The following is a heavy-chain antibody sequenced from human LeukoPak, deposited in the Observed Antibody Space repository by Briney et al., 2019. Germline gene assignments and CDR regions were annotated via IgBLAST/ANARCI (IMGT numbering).Heavy chain of an antibody. CDR3: ARGGGIAAAMELNWFDP. CDR2: IYPGDSDT. CDR1: GYNFTSYW. J-gene: IGHJ5*02. Sequence: GESLKISCKGSGYNFTSYWIGWVRQMPGKGLEWMGIIYPGDSDTRYSPSFQGQVTISADKSINTAYLRWSSLKASDSAIYYCARGGGIAAAMELNWFDPWGQGTLVTVSS. D-gene: IGHD6-13*01. V-gene: IGHV5-51*01.